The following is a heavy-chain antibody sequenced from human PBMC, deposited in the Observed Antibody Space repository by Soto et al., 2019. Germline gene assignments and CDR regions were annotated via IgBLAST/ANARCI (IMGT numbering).Heavy chain of an antibody. V-gene: IGHV3-48*01. Sequence: EVQLVESGGGLVQPGGSLRLSCAASGFTFSSYRMNWVRQAPGKGLEWVSYISSSSSTIYYADSVTVRFTISRDNDKNSLYLQMNSLRADELAVYYCARARYFDLLGRGTLVTVSS. CDR1: GFTFSSYR. CDR3: ARARYFDL. CDR2: ISSSSSTI. J-gene: IGHJ2*01.